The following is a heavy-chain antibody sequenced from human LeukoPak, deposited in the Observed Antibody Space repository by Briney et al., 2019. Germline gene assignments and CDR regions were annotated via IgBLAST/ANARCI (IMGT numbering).Heavy chain of an antibody. V-gene: IGHV4-59*01. CDR1: GGSISGSY. J-gene: IGHJ4*02. CDR3: AKYDSSTAGFDF. CDR2: IYYNGAT. Sequence: SETLSLTCTVSGGSISGSYWSWIRQPPGKGLEWIGYIYYNGATYYSSSLKSRITISVDTSQSQFSLRMNSVTAADTAVYFCAKYDSSTAGFDFWGQGTLVTVSS. D-gene: IGHD3-9*01.